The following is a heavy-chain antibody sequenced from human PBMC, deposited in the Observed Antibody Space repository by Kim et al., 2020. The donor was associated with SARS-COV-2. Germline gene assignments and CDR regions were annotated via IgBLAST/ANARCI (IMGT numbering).Heavy chain of an antibody. CDR2: IWYDGSNK. CDR1: GFTFSSYG. J-gene: IGHJ4*02. Sequence: GGSLRLSCAASGFTFSSYGMHWVRQAPGKGLEWVAVIWYDGSNKYYADSVKGRFTISRDNSKNTLYLQMNSLRAEDTAVYYCARGGKYLGAVAATPGDYWGQGTLVTVSS. V-gene: IGHV3-33*01. D-gene: IGHD2-15*01. CDR3: ARGGKYLGAVAATPGDY.